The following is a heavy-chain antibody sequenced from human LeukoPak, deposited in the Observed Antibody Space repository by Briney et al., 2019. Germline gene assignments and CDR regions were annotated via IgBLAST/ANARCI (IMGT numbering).Heavy chain of an antibody. Sequence: GGSLRLSCAASGFTFSSYAMSWVRQAPGKGLEWVSVISGSGGLTYYADSVKGRFTISRDNSKNTLYLQMNSLRAEDTAVYYCAKHRYISSPYYFDSWGQGTLVTVSS. V-gene: IGHV3-23*01. D-gene: IGHD6-13*01. CDR2: ISGSGGLT. CDR1: GFTFSSYA. CDR3: AKHRYISSPYYFDS. J-gene: IGHJ4*02.